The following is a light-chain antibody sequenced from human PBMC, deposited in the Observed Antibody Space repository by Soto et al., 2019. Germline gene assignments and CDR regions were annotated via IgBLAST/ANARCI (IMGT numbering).Light chain of an antibody. Sequence: EIVLTQSPATLSLSPGERATLSCRASQTVGSYLAWYQQKPGQAPRLLIYDTSNRATAIPARFSGSGSGTDFPLAITSLEPEDFAVYYCQQRSAWPPTFGQGTKVEI. CDR2: DTS. CDR3: QQRSAWPPT. V-gene: IGKV3-11*01. J-gene: IGKJ1*01. CDR1: QTVGSY.